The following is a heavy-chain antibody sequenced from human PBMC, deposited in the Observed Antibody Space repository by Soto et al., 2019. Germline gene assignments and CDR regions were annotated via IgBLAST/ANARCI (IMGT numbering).Heavy chain of an antibody. CDR1: GGSFSGYY. V-gene: IGHV4-34*01. Sequence: PSENLSITCAVYGGSFSGYYWSWIRQPPGKGLEWIGEINHSGSTNYNPSLKSRVTISVDTSKNQFSLKLSSVTAADTAVYYCASCDYGDYYFAYWGQGSLVTGSA. J-gene: IGHJ4*02. D-gene: IGHD4-17*01. CDR3: ASCDYGDYYFAY. CDR2: INHSGST.